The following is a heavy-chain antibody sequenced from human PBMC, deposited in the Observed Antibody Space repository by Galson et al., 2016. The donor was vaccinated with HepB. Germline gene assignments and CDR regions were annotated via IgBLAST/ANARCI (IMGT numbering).Heavy chain of an antibody. J-gene: IGHJ3*02. CDR2: IKKDGSEK. D-gene: IGHD3-9*01. CDR3: AREWLRGYFDWFRKGAFDI. V-gene: IGHV3-7*03. Sequence: SLRLSCAASRFTFSNYWMSWVRQAPGTGLEWVANIKKDGSEKYYAASVKGRFTISRDSAKNSLYLQMNSLRAEDTAVYYCAREWLRGYFDWFRKGAFDIWGQGTMVTVSS. CDR1: RFTFSNYW.